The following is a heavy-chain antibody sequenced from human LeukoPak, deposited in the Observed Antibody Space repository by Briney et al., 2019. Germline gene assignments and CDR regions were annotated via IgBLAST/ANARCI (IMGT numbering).Heavy chain of an antibody. V-gene: IGHV1-2*02. CDR1: GYTFTGYY. CDR2: INPNSGGT. Sequence: ASVKVSCKDSGYTFTGYYMHWVRQAPGQGLEWMGWINPNSGGTNYAQKFQGRVTMTRDTSISTAYMELSRLRSDDTAVYYCARGRITMIVVVPPTDYWGQGTLVTVSS. D-gene: IGHD3-22*01. J-gene: IGHJ4*02. CDR3: ARGRITMIVVVPPTDY.